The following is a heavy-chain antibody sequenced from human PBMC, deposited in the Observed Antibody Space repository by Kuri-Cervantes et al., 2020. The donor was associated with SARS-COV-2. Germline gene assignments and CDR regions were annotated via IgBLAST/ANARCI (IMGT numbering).Heavy chain of an antibody. CDR1: GFTFGDYA. V-gene: IGHV3-23*01. D-gene: IGHD7-27*01. CDR2: ISGSGGST. Sequence: GESLKISCTASGFTFGDYAMSRVRQAPGKGLEWVSAISGSGGSTYYADSVKGRFTISRDNAKNSVYLQMNSLRAEDTAMYYCARDLRMGKSREHWGQGTLVTVSS. J-gene: IGHJ4*02. CDR3: ARDLRMGKSREH.